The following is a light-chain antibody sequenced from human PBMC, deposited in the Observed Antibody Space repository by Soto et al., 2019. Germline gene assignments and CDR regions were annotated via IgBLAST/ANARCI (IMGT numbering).Light chain of an antibody. CDR3: SSYTSSSTYV. V-gene: IGLV2-14*01. CDR1: SRDVGGYNY. CDR2: DVS. Sequence: QSALTQPAYASGSPGQSITISCTGTSRDVGGYNYVSWYQQHPGKAPKLMIYDVSNRPSGVSNRFSGSKSGNTASLTISGLQAEDEADYYCSSYTSSSTYVFGTGTKVTVL. J-gene: IGLJ1*01.